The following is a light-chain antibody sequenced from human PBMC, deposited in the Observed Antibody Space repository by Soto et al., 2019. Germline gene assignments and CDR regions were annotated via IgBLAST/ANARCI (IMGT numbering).Light chain of an antibody. CDR1: QSVSSY. CDR2: DAS. J-gene: IGKJ1*01. V-gene: IGKV3-11*01. CDR3: LQYNNWWT. Sequence: EIVLTQSPATLSLSPGERATLSCRASQSVSSYLAWYQQKPGQAPRLLIYDASNRATGIPARFSGSGSGTEFTLTISSLQSEDFAVYYCLQYNNWWTFGQGTKVDIK.